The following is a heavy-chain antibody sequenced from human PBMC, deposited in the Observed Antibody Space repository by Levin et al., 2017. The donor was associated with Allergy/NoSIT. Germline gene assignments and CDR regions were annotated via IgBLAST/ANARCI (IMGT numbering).Heavy chain of an antibody. J-gene: IGHJ6*03. CDR1: GYSFTSYW. Sequence: GGSLRLSCQGSGYSFTSYWIGWVRQMPGKGLEWMGIIYPGDSDTRYSPSFQGQVTISADKSISTAYLQWSSLKASDTAIYYWARRGTRDYYYYMDVWGKGTTVTVSS. CDR2: IYPGDSDT. CDR3: ARRGTRDYYYYMDV. D-gene: IGHD1-1*01. V-gene: IGHV5-51*01.